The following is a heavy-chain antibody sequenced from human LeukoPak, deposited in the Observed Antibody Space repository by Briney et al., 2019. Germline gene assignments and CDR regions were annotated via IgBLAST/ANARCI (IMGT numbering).Heavy chain of an antibody. J-gene: IGHJ5*02. D-gene: IGHD2/OR15-2a*01. CDR2: IYYSGST. V-gene: IGHV4-59*08. Sequence: SETLSLTCTVSGGSISSYYWSWIRQPPGKGLEWIGYIYYSGSTNYNPSLKSRVTISVDTSKNQFSLKLSSVTAEYTAVYYCARLRINNCFDHWGQGTLVTVSS. CDR1: GGSISSYY. CDR3: ARLRINNCFDH.